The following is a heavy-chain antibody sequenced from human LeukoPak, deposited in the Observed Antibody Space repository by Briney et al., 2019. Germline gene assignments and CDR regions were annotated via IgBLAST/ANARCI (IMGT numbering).Heavy chain of an antibody. V-gene: IGHV3-23*01. CDR1: GFTFGSFA. J-gene: IGHJ4*02. CDR3: GKTTAGYSSGQKPAWPVDY. D-gene: IGHD5-18*01. Sequence: GGSLRLSCEASGFTFGSFAMYWVRQAPGKGLDWIAGIFGSGGSPHYADSVKGRFTIARDNSKNTVYLQINSLRAEDTAVYYCGKTTAGYSSGQKPAWPVDYWGQGTLVTVSS. CDR2: IFGSGGSP.